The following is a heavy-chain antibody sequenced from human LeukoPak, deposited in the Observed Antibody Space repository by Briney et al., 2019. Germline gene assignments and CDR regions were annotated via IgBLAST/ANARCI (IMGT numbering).Heavy chain of an antibody. CDR3: ARRSTGGSHDY. D-gene: IGHD2-15*01. J-gene: IGHJ4*02. CDR2: LDYNGNT. Sequence: PSETLSLTCTVSGGSISSSSYYWGWIRQPPGKGLEWIGSLDYNGNTYYNPSLKSRVTVSVDTSQNQFSLKLSSVTAADTAVYYCARRSTGGSHDYWGQGTLVTVSS. CDR1: GGSISSSSYY. V-gene: IGHV4-39*01.